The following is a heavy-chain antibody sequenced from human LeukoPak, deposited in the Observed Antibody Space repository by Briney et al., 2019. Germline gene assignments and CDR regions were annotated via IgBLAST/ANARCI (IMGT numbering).Heavy chain of an antibody. V-gene: IGHV7-4-1*02. CDR2: LNTNTGNP. CDR1: GYSFTSHA. D-gene: IGHD3-9*01. CDR3: ARTFDDYYGMDV. Sequence: ASVKVSCKASGYSFTSHALNWLRQAPGQGPEWMGWLNTNTGNPTYSQGFTGRFVFSLDTSVSTAYLQISSLKAEDTAVYYCARTFDDYYGMDVWGQGTTVTVSS. J-gene: IGHJ6*02.